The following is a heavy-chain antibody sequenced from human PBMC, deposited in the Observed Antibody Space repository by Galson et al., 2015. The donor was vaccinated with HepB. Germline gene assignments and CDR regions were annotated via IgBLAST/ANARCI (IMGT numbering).Heavy chain of an antibody. V-gene: IGHV1-46*03. CDR3: ARAALPIAAAVFDAFDI. Sequence: SVKVSCKASGYTFTSYYMHWVRQAPGQGLEWMGIINPSCGSTTYAQKFQGRVTMTRDTSTSTVHMELSSLRSEDTAAYYCARAALPIAAAVFDAFDIWGQGTMVTVSS. D-gene: IGHD6-13*01. CDR1: GYTFTSYY. CDR2: INPSCGST. J-gene: IGHJ3*02.